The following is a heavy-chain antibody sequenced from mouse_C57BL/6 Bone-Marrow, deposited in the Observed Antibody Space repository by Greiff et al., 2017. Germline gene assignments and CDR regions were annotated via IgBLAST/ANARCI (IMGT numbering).Heavy chain of an antibody. CDR1: GYTFTSYW. CDR2: IDPSDSYT. CDR3: ARSIYDYDERYYAMDY. Sequence: QVQLQQPGAELVMPGASVKLSCKASGYTFTSYWMHWVKQRPGQGLEWIGEIDPSDSYTNYNQKFKGKSTLTVDKSSSTAYMQLSSLTSEDSAVYYCARSIYDYDERYYAMDYWGQGTLVTVSA. V-gene: IGHV1-69*01. D-gene: IGHD2-4*01. J-gene: IGHJ3*01.